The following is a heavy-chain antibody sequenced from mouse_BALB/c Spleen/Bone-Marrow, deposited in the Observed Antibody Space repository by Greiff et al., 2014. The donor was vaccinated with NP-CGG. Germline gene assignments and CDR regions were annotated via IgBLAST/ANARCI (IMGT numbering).Heavy chain of an antibody. CDR2: IYPGDGDT. D-gene: IGHD2-4*01. Sequence: VQLQQSGPELMKPGASVKISCKASGYAFSSSWMNWVKQRPGQGLEWIGRIYPGDGDTNYNGKFKGKATLTADKSSSTAYMQLSSLTSVDSAVYFCARWGITSYYFDYWGQGTTLTASS. CDR3: ARWGITSYYFDY. V-gene: IGHV1-82*01. CDR1: GYAFSSSW. J-gene: IGHJ2*01.